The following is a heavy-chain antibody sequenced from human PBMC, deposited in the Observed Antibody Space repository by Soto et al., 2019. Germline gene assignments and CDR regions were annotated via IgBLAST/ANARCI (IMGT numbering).Heavy chain of an antibody. Sequence: SETLSLTCNVSGGSVSSYYWNWIRQPPGRGLEWIGYIYYSGSTIYNPSLKSRVTISVDTSKNQFSLKLTSVTAADTAVYYCARDDGRAFDIWGQGTMVT. CDR3: ARDDGRAFDI. J-gene: IGHJ3*02. CDR1: GGSVSSYY. V-gene: IGHV4-59*02. CDR2: IYYSGST.